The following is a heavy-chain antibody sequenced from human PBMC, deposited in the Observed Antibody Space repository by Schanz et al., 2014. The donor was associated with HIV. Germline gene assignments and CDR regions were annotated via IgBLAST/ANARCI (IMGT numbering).Heavy chain of an antibody. D-gene: IGHD1-20*01. CDR2: IVSSGGDT. V-gene: IGHV3-23*04. CDR3: AKTSITLGMDV. Sequence: EVQLVESGGDLVQPGGSLRLSCEVSGFGLINNAMTWVRQAPGKGLEWVSAIVSSGGDTYYADFVEGRFTISRDNSKNTLYLQMNSLRAEDTAIYYCAKTSITLGMDVWGQGTTVTVSS. CDR1: GFGLINNA. J-gene: IGHJ6*02.